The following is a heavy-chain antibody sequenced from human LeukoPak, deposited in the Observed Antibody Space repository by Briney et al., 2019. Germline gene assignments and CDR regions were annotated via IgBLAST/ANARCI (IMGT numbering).Heavy chain of an antibody. J-gene: IGHJ6*02. CDR1: GYTFTSYG. Sequence: GASVKVSCKASGYTFTSYGISWVRQAPGQGLEWMGRIIPILGIANYAQKFQGRVTMTRNTSISTAYMELSSLRSEDTAVYYCARAPTTVTTVGIYYYYGMDVWGQGTTVTVSS. V-gene: IGHV1-69*04. CDR2: IIPILGIA. D-gene: IGHD4-17*01. CDR3: ARAPTTVTTVGIYYYYGMDV.